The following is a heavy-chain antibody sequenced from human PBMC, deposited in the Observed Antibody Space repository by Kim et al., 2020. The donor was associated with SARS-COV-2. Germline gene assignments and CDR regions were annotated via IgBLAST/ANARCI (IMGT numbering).Heavy chain of an antibody. Sequence: GESLKISCKGSGYSFTSYWIGWVRQMPGKGLEWMGIIYPGDSDTRYSPSFQGQVTISADKSISTAYLQWSSLKASDTAMYYCARQGGYSYGLEVGFDYWGQGTLVTVSS. J-gene: IGHJ4*02. V-gene: IGHV5-51*01. CDR2: IYPGDSDT. D-gene: IGHD5-18*01. CDR3: ARQGGYSYGLEVGFDY. CDR1: GYSFTSYW.